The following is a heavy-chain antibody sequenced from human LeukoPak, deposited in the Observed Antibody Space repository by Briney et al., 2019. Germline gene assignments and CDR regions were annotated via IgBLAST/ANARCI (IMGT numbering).Heavy chain of an antibody. D-gene: IGHD3-9*01. J-gene: IGHJ4*02. CDR3: ASLGTYYDILTGYRIHMDAD. Sequence: PGGSLRLSCAASRFTFNNYTMNWVRQAPGKGREWVAYISSSSRPIYYADSVKGRFTISRDNAKNSLFLQMNSLRAEDTAVYYCASLGTYYDILTGYRIHMDADWGQGTLVTVSS. CDR2: ISSSSRPI. CDR1: RFTFNNYT. V-gene: IGHV3-48*01.